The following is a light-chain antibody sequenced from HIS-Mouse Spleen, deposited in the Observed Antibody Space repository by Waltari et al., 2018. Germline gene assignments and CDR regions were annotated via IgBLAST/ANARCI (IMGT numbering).Light chain of an antibody. CDR3: SSYAGSNIVV. J-gene: IGLJ2*01. Sequence: QSALTQPPSASGSPGQSVTISCTGTSSDVGGYHYVSWYQQHPGKAPKLMIYEVSKRPSGVPDRFSGSKSGNTASLTVSGLQAEDEVDYYCSSYAGSNIVVFGGGTKLTVL. CDR2: EVS. CDR1: SSDVGGYHY. V-gene: IGLV2-8*01.